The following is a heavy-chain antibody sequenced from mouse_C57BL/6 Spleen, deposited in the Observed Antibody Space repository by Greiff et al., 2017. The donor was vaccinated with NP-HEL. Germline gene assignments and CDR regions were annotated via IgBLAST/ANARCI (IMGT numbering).Heavy chain of an antibody. CDR2: IDPSDSYT. V-gene: IGHV1-69*01. D-gene: IGHD4-1*01. J-gene: IGHJ2*01. CDR1: GYTFTSYW. Sequence: VQLKQSGAELVMPGASVKLSCKASGYTFTSYWMHWVKQRPGQGLEWIGEIDPSDSYTNYNQKFKGKSTLTVDKSSSTAYMQLSSLTSEDSAVYYCARHWDGPLDYWGQGTTLTVSS. CDR3: ARHWDGPLDY.